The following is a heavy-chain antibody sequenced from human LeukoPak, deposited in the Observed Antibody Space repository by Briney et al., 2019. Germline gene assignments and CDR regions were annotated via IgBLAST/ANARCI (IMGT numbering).Heavy chain of an antibody. J-gene: IGHJ5*02. V-gene: IGHV4-39*01. CDR1: GASINSTNFY. D-gene: IGHD3-10*01. CDR3: ARQGTMTRGGYWLDP. Sequence: SETLSLTCSVSGASINSTNFYWSWIRQPPGKGLESIGSISYTGNTYSNPSHNSRVTMSVDTSKNQFSLKLSSVTAADTAVYYCARQGTMTRGGYWLDPWGRGTLVTVSS. CDR2: ISYTGNT.